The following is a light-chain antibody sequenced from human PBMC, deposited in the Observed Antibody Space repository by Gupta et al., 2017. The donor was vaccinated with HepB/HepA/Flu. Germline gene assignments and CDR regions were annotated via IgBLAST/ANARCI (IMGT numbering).Light chain of an antibody. J-gene: IGLJ2*01. Sequence: QSALTQPASVSGSPGQSITISCTGTSSDVGYYNLVSWYRQHPGNAPKVMIYEVSKRPSGVSNRFSGSKSGNTASLTISGLQAEDEAYYYCCSYATSNTVVFGGGSKVTVL. CDR1: SSDVGYYNL. CDR2: EVS. CDR3: CSYATSNTVV. V-gene: IGLV2-23*02.